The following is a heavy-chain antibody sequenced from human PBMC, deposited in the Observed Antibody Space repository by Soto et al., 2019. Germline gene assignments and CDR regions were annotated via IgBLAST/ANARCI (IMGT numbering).Heavy chain of an antibody. CDR3: ASRDPGTSVDY. CDR2: IYRTGST. Sequence: KTSETLSLTCAVSGGSFTSNNWWTWVRQPPGQGLEWIGEIYRTGSTNYNPSLKSRFTISLDKSENQFSLKVTSLTAADTAVYYCASRDPGTSVDYWGQGTLVTVSA. J-gene: IGHJ4*02. D-gene: IGHD1-7*01. V-gene: IGHV4-4*02. CDR1: GGSFTSNNW.